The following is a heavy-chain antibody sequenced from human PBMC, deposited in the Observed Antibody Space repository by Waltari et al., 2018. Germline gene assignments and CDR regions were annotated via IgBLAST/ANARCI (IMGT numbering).Heavy chain of an antibody. CDR1: AFSLSGPT. D-gene: IGHD6-19*01. V-gene: IGHV3-73*01. CDR2: IRRQPYNYAT. Sequence: ELQVVESGGGLVQPGGSLNLSCAASAFSLSGPTIHWVRQTSGKGLEWVGRIRRQPYNYATAYSASVKGRFTISRDDSKNTAYLQMNNLMTEDTAVYYCSGGEVTGTDFWGQGTLVTVSS. CDR3: SGGEVTGTDF. J-gene: IGHJ4*02.